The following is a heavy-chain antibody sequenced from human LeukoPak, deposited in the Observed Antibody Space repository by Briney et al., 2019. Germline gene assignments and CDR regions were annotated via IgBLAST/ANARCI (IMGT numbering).Heavy chain of an antibody. CDR2: INHSGST. CDR3: ARVNYYDSSGYSH. J-gene: IGHJ4*02. V-gene: IGHV4-34*01. CDR1: GGSFSGYY. D-gene: IGHD3-22*01. Sequence: PSETLSLTCAVYGGSFSGYYWSWIRQPPGKGLEWIGEINHSGSTNYNPSLKSRVTISVDTSKNQFSLKLSSVTAADTAVYYCARVNYYDSSGYSHWGQGTLVTVSS.